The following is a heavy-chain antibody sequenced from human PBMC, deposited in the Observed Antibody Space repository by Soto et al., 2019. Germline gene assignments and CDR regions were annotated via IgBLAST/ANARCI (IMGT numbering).Heavy chain of an antibody. V-gene: IGHV1-3*01. CDR3: ATYDFPDY. CDR2: INAGNGNT. Sequence: ASVKVSCKASGYTFTSYAMHWVRQAPGQRLEWMGWINAGNGNTKYSQKFQGRVTMTEDTSTDTAYMELSSLRSEDTAVYYCATYDFPDYWGQGTLVTVSS. D-gene: IGHD3-3*01. CDR1: GYTFTSYA. J-gene: IGHJ4*02.